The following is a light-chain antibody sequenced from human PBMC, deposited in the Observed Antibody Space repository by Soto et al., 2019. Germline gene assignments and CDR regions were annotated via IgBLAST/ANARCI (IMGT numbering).Light chain of an antibody. J-gene: IGKJ3*01. CDR3: QQYGSSPFT. Sequence: EIVLTQSPGTLSLSPGERATLSCRASQTITLNYLAWYQQKPRQAPRLLIYGVSTRATGIPDKFSGSGSGTDFTLTISRLEPEDFAVYYCQQYGSSPFTFGPGSKVDIK. CDR2: GVS. V-gene: IGKV3-20*01. CDR1: QTITLNY.